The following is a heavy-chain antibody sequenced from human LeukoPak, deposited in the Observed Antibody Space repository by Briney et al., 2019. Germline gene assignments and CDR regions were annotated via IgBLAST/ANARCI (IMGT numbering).Heavy chain of an antibody. CDR2: ISGSSSFI. CDR1: GFTFSSYS. D-gene: IGHD3-22*01. Sequence: KPGGSLRLSCAASGFTFSSYSMNWVRQAPGKGLEWVSSISGSSSFISYADSMQGRFTISRDNARNSLYLQMNSLRAEDTAVYYCARDGLQAYYDSSGFFDYWGQGTLVTVSS. V-gene: IGHV3-21*01. CDR3: ARDGLQAYYDSSGFFDY. J-gene: IGHJ4*02.